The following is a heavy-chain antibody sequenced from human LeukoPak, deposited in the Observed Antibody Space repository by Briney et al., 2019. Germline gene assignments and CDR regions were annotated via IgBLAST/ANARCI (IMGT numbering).Heavy chain of an antibody. Sequence: GGSLRLSCAASGFTFRTYGMPWVRQAPGKGLEWVAVIWYDGSHKYYADSVKGRFTVSRDNSNNALYLQMSSLRAEDTALYYCARGGYTNGYFDYWGQGTLVTVSS. J-gene: IGHJ4*02. CDR2: IWYDGSHK. CDR3: ARGGYTNGYFDY. CDR1: GFTFRTYG. D-gene: IGHD5-18*01. V-gene: IGHV3-33*01.